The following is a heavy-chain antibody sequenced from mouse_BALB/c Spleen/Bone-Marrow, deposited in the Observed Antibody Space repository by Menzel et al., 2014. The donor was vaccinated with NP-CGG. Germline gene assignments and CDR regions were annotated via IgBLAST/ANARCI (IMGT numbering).Heavy chain of an antibody. J-gene: IGHJ4*01. CDR2: IWGDGST. V-gene: IGHV2-6-7*01. CDR3: ARDSFLITRALDY. CDR1: GFSLTGYG. D-gene: IGHD2-4*01. Sequence: VQLQQSGPGLVAPSQSLSITCTVSGFSLTGYGVSWVRRPPGKGLEWLGMIWGDGSTDYNSVLKSRLSISKDNSKSQVFLKMNSLQTDDTARYYCARDSFLITRALDYWGQGTSVTVSS.